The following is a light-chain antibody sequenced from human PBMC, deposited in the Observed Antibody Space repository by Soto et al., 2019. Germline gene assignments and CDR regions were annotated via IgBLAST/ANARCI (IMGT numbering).Light chain of an antibody. V-gene: IGKV4-1*01. CDR3: QQYYSTPHT. Sequence: DIVMTQSPDSLAVSLGERATINCKSSQSVLYSSNNKNYLAWYQHKPGQPPKLLIYWASTREYGVPDRFSGSGSGTDCTLTISSLHSEDVAVYYCQQYYSTPHTFVQGTKLEIK. CDR2: WAS. CDR1: QSVLYSSNNKNY. J-gene: IGKJ2*01.